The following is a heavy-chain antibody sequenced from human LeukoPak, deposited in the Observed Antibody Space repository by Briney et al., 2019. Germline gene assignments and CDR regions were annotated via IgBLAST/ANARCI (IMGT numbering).Heavy chain of an antibody. CDR3: ARPGGDGYNYGGFNNWFDP. V-gene: IGHV4-39*01. D-gene: IGHD5-24*01. Sequence: SETLSLTCTVSGGSISSSSYYWGWIRQPPGKGLEWIGSIHYSGSTYYNPSLKSRVTISVDTSKNQFSLKLSSVTAADTAVYYCARPGGDGYNYGGFNNWFDPWGQGTLVTVSS. J-gene: IGHJ5*02. CDR2: IHYSGST. CDR1: GGSISSSSYY.